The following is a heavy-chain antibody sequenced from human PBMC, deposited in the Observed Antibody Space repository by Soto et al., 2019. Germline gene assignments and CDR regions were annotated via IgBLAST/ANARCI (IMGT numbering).Heavy chain of an antibody. D-gene: IGHD6-25*01. CDR1: GGSISTYY. J-gene: IGHJ5*02. V-gene: IGHV4-59*01. Sequence: HVQLQESGPGLVKPSETLSLTCTVSGGSISTYYWSWIRQPPGKGLEWIGYIYYDGSTSYNHSLRRRVTISVATSKNQFSLILSSVTSADTAVYYCARDQLSSGLYVWFDPWGQGTLVTVSS. CDR2: IYYDGST. CDR3: ARDQLSSGLYVWFDP.